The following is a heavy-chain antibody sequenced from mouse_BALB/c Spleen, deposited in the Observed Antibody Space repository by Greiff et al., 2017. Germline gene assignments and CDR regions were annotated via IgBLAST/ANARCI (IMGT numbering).Heavy chain of an antibody. J-gene: IGHJ2*01. V-gene: IGHV6-6*02. CDR3: TRVYYRYDGGFDY. D-gene: IGHD2-14*01. Sequence: EVKLMESGGGLVQPGGSMKLSCVASGFTFSNYWMNWVRQSPEKGLEWVAEIRLKSNNYATHYAESVKGRFTISRDDSKSSVYLQMNNLRAEDTGIYYCTRVYYRYDGGFDYWGQGTTLTVSS. CDR2: IRLKSNNYAT. CDR1: GFTFSNYW.